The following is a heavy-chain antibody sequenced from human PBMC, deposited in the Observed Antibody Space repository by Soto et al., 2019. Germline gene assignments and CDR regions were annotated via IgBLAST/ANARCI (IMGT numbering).Heavy chain of an antibody. V-gene: IGHV3-21*01. CDR2: ISSSSSYI. CDR1: GFTFSSYS. J-gene: IGHJ6*02. D-gene: IGHD6-13*01. CDR3: ARDGQQQLVDYYYYGMDV. Sequence: GSLRLSCAASGFTFSSYSMNWVRQAPGKGLEWVSSISSSSSYIYYADSVKGRFTISRDNAKNSLYLQMNSLRAEDTAVYYCARDGQQQLVDYYYYGMDVWGQGTTVTVSS.